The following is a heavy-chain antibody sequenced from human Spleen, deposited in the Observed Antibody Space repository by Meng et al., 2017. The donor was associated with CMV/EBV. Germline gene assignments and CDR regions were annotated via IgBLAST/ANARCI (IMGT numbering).Heavy chain of an antibody. CDR2: IGTAGDT. V-gene: IGHV3-13*01. D-gene: IGHD3-3*01. CDR1: GFTFSSYD. Sequence: GESLKISCAASGFTFSSYDMHWVRQATGKGLECVSAIGTAGDTYYPGSLKGRFTISRDNAKNSLYLQMNSLRAEDTAVYYCARAGGIYDSPDVWGQGTTVTVS. J-gene: IGHJ6*02. CDR3: ARAGGIYDSPDV.